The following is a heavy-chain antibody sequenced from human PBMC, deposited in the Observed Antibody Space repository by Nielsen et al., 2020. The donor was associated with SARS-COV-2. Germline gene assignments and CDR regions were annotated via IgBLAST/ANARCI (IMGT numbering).Heavy chain of an antibody. J-gene: IGHJ3*02. Sequence: GESLKISCAASGFTFSSYAMHWVRQAPGKGLEWVAVISYDGSNKYYADSVKGRFTISRDNSKNTLYLQMNSLRAEDTAVYYCARGYYDILTGYPNGAFDIWGQGTMVTVSS. CDR3: ARGYYDILTGYPNGAFDI. CDR2: ISYDGSNK. V-gene: IGHV3-30-3*01. D-gene: IGHD3-9*01. CDR1: GFTFSSYA.